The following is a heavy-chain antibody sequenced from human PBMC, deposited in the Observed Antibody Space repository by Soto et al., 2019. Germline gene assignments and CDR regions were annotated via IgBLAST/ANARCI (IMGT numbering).Heavy chain of an antibody. J-gene: IGHJ4*02. D-gene: IGHD3-22*01. CDR3: ARRPLGRHYYDSSGATYYFDY. CDR2: IIPIFGTA. CDR1: GGTFSSYA. V-gene: IGHV1-69*13. Sequence: SVKVSCKASGGTFSSYAISWVRQAPGQGLEWMGGIIPIFGTANYAQKFQGRVTITADESTSTAYMELSSLRSEDTAVYYCARRPLGRHYYDSSGATYYFDYWGQGTLVTVSS.